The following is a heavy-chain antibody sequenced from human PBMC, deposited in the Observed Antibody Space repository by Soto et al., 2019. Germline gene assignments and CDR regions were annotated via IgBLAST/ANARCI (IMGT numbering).Heavy chain of an antibody. V-gene: IGHV3-7*01. CDR2: TNQDETER. CDR1: GFTFSSYY. Sequence: PWGSLRLSCAASGFTFSSYYMSWVRQAPGKGLEWVATTNQDETERYYVDSVKGRFTISRDNAQSLLSLQLNSLRGDDTAVYFCARLIGGVTTYDYWGLGTLVTVSS. D-gene: IGHD3-16*01. J-gene: IGHJ4*02. CDR3: ARLIGGVTTYDY.